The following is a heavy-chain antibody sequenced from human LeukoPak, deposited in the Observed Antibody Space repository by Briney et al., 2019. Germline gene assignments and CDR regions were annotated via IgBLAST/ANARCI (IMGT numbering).Heavy chain of an antibody. CDR2: IYDSGST. J-gene: IGHJ3*02. D-gene: IGHD3-3*01. Sequence: SETLSLTCTVSGGSIRSSYYYWGWIRQPPGKGLEWIGSIYDSGSTYYNPSLKSRVTISVDTSKNQFSLKLNSVTAADTAVYYCAREPYDSYDAFDIWGQGTKVTVSS. V-gene: IGHV4-39*02. CDR1: GGSIRSSYYY. CDR3: AREPYDSYDAFDI.